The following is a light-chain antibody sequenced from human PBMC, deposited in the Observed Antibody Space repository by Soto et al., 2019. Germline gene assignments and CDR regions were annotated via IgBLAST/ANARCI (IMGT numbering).Light chain of an antibody. CDR1: QSVVYSSKNKNY. CDR2: WAS. Sequence: DIVMTQSPDSLAVSLGERATINCKSIQSVVYSSKNKNYLAWYQQRPGQPPKLLIYWASTRESGVPDRFSGSGSGTDFTLTISSLQAEDVAVYYCQQYYSSPITFGQGTRLEIK. V-gene: IGKV4-1*01. J-gene: IGKJ5*01. CDR3: QQYYSSPIT.